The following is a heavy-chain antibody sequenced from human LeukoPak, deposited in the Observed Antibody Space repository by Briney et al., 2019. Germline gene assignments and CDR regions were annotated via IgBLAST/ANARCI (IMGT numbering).Heavy chain of an antibody. Sequence: SETLSLTCAVYGGSFSGYYWNWIRQPPGKGLEWIGEINHSGSTNYNPSLKSRVTISVDMSKNQFPLKLSSVTAADTAVYYCARRGVTTIDYWGQGTLVTVSS. CDR2: INHSGST. J-gene: IGHJ4*02. V-gene: IGHV4-34*01. D-gene: IGHD3-10*01. CDR3: ARRGVTTIDY. CDR1: GGSFSGYY.